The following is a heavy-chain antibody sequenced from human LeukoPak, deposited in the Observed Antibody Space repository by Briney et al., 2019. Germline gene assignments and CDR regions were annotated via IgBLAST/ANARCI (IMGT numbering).Heavy chain of an antibody. J-gene: IGHJ4*02. Sequence: GGSLRLSCAASGFTFSNYWMSWVRQAPGKGLEWVANIKQDGSEKYYVDSVKGRFTISRDNAKNSLYLQMNSLRPEDTAVYYCASEELLQNGFDYWGQGTLVTVSS. CDR2: IKQDGSEK. V-gene: IGHV3-7*01. CDR1: GFTFSNYW. D-gene: IGHD2-15*01. CDR3: ASEELLQNGFDY.